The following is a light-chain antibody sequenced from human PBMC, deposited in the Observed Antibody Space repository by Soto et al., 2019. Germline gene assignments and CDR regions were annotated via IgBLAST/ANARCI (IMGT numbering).Light chain of an antibody. V-gene: IGKV1-39*01. CDR2: AAS. J-gene: IGKJ5*01. Sequence: DIQMTQSPSSLSASVGDRVTITCRASESINRHLNWYQQQPGRAPKLLIYAASSLQNGVPSRFRGGGPGTDFTLIITNLQPEDFATYYCQQSYTALSITFGQGTRLEIK. CDR3: QQSYTALSIT. CDR1: ESINRH.